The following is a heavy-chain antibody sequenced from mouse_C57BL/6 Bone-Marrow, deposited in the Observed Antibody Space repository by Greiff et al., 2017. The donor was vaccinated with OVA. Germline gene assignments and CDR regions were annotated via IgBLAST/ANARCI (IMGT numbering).Heavy chain of an antibody. D-gene: IGHD1-1*02. CDR2: IDPSDSYT. V-gene: IGHV1-69*01. J-gene: IGHJ2*01. CDR1: GYTFTSYW. Sequence: VQLQQPGAELVMPGASVKLSCKASGYTFTSYWMHWVKQRPGQGLEWIGEIDPSDSYTNYNQKFKGKSTLTVDISSSTAYMQLSSLTSEDSAVYYCAVLCFDYWGQGTTLTVSS. CDR3: AVLCFDY.